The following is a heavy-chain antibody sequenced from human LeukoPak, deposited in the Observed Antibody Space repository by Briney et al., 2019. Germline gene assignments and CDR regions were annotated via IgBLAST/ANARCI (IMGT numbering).Heavy chain of an antibody. CDR3: AKDRLLTFDY. Sequence: GGSLRLSCAASGFTFSSYGMHWVRQAPGKGLEWEAFIRYDGSNKYYADSVKGRFTVSRDNSKNTLYLQMNSLRAEDTAVYYCAKDRLLTFDYWGQGTLVTVSS. CDR2: IRYDGSNK. J-gene: IGHJ4*02. D-gene: IGHD1-26*01. V-gene: IGHV3-30*02. CDR1: GFTFSSYG.